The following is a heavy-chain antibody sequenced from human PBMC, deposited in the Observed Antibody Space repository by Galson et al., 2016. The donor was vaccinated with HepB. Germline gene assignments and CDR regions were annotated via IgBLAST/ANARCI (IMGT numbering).Heavy chain of an antibody. D-gene: IGHD3-3*01. J-gene: IGHJ4*02. CDR3: ARGSAPRPGY. CDR2: IYYSGNT. V-gene: IGHV4-59*01. Sequence: PPGKGLEWIGYIYYSGNTHYNPSLESRVTISVDTSKNQLSLKLYSVTAADTAMYYCARGSAPRPGYWGRGTRVTVSS.